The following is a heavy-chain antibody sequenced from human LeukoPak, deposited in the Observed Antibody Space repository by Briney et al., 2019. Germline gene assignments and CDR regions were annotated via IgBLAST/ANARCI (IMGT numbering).Heavy chain of an antibody. CDR1: GFTFSSYA. CDR3: AKVLHHYYYYYMDV. D-gene: IGHD2/OR15-2a*01. CDR2: ISGSGGST. Sequence: PGGSLRLSCAASGFTFSSYAMSWVRQAPGKGLEWVSAISGSGGSTYYADSVKGRFTISRDNSKNTLYLQMNSLRAEDTAVYYCAKVLHHYYYYYMDVWGKGTTVTVSS. J-gene: IGHJ6*03. V-gene: IGHV3-23*01.